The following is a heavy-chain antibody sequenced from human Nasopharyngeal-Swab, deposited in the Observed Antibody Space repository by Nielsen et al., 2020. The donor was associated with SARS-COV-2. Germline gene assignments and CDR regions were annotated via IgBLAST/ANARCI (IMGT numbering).Heavy chain of an antibody. D-gene: IGHD3-22*01. V-gene: IGHV1-2*06. CDR2: VNPNSGDT. Sequence: ASVKISCKASGYTFSDYYMHWVRQATGQGLECMGRVNPNSGDTFYAQEFQGRVTMTGDTSIGTAYMELRRLISDDTAVYYCARFLWDSSGRWEEGSDIWGQGTMVTVSS. CDR1: GYTFSDYY. J-gene: IGHJ3*02. CDR3: ARFLWDSSGRWEEGSDI.